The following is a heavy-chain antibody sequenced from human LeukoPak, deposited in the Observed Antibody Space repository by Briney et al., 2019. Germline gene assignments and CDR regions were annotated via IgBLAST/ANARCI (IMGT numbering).Heavy chain of an antibody. Sequence: GGXXRLSCAVSGFTFSSYWMNWVRQAPGKGLEWVASIKQDGGEKSYVESVKGRFTISRDNAKNSLYLQMSSLRAEDTAVYYCARDGTAAGLYFDLWGQGTLVTVSS. CDR3: ARDGTAAGLYFDL. CDR2: IKQDGGEK. J-gene: IGHJ4*01. D-gene: IGHD6-13*01. V-gene: IGHV3-7*01. CDR1: GFTFSSYW.